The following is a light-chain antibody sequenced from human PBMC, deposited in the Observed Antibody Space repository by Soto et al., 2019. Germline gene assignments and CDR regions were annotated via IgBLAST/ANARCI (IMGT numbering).Light chain of an antibody. CDR1: QSVSNNY. CDR2: GDS. CDR3: QQYGSSGT. V-gene: IGKV3-20*01. J-gene: IGKJ1*01. Sequence: IVFTPSPGTPSLSPGERATLSCRASQSVSNNYLAWYQQKPGQAPRLLIYGDSNRATGIPDRFSGSGSRTDFTLTLSRLEPEDFAVYYCQQYGSSGTSGQGTKVEIK.